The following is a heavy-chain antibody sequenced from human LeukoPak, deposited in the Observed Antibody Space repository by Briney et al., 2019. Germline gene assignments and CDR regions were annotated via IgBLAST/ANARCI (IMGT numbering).Heavy chain of an antibody. CDR3: ARHSTPIQYYDILTGYYRIPPPGYYFDY. D-gene: IGHD3-9*01. CDR2: IYYSGST. V-gene: IGHV4-39*01. J-gene: IGHJ4*02. CDR1: GGSISSSSYY. Sequence: KASETLSLTCTVSGGSISSSSYYWGWIRQPPGKGLEWIGSIYYSGSTYYNPSLKSRVTISVDTSKNQFSLKLSSVTAADTAVYYCARHSTPIQYYDILTGYYRIPPPGYYFDYWGQGTLVTVSS.